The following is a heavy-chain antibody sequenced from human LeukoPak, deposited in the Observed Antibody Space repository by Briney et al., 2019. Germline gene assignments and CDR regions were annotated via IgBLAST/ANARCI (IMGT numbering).Heavy chain of an antibody. D-gene: IGHD2-21*01. CDR1: GGSISSYY. Sequence: PSETLSLTCTVSGGSISSYYWSWIRQPAGKGLEWIGRIYTSGSTNYNPSLKSRVTISVDKSKNQFSLKLSSVTAADTAVYYCARDTHPVVAGTGYYFDYWGQGTLVTVSS. CDR3: ARDTHPVVAGTGYYFDY. J-gene: IGHJ4*02. CDR2: IYTSGST. V-gene: IGHV4-4*07.